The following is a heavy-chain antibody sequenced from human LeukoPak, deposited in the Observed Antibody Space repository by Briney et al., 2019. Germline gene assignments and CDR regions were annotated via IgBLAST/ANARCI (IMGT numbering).Heavy chain of an antibody. Sequence: SETLSLTCTVSGGSISPYYWTWSRQPPGKGLEWIGYIYYSGSANYNPSLKSRVTISVDTSKNQFSLKLRSVTAADTAVYYCARSYGSGNYFDYWGQGGLVTVSS. CDR3: ARSYGSGNYFDY. CDR2: IYYSGSA. CDR1: GGSISPYY. V-gene: IGHV4-59*01. D-gene: IGHD3-10*01. J-gene: IGHJ4*02.